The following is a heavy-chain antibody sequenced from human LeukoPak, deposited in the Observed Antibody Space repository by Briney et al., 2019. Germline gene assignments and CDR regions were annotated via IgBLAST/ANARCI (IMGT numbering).Heavy chain of an antibody. CDR1: GASISSGTYS. CDR2: IFHNGGT. CDR3: ARHYGP. V-gene: IGHV4-30-2*03. J-gene: IGHJ5*02. D-gene: IGHD4-17*01. Sequence: SETLSLTCAVSGASISSGTYSWSWIRQPPGKGLECIGYIFHNGGTYYNPSLKSRVAISVDTSKNQFSLKLSSVTAADTAVYYCARHYGPWGQGTLVTVSS.